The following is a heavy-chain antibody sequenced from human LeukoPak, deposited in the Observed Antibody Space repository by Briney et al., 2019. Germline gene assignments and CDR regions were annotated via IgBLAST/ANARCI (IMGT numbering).Heavy chain of an antibody. V-gene: IGHV4-30-4*08. J-gene: IGHJ4*02. D-gene: IGHD3-10*01. CDR1: GGSISSGDYY. CDR2: IYYSGST. Sequence: SETLSLTCTVSGGSISSGDYYWSWIRQPPGRGLEWIGYIYYSGSTYYNPSLKSRVTISVDTSKNQFSLKLSSVTAADTAVYYCASKFDTYYFDYWGQGTLVTVSS. CDR3: ASKFDTYYFDY.